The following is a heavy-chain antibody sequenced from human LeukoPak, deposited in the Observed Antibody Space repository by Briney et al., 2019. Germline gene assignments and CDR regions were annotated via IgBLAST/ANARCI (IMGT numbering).Heavy chain of an antibody. D-gene: IGHD3-22*01. CDR1: GFIFSSYW. V-gene: IGHV3-7*01. J-gene: IGHJ4*02. Sequence: GGSLRLSCAASGFIFSSYWMSWVRQAPGKGLEWVANIKQDGSEKYYVDSVKGRFTISRDNAKNSLYLQMNSLRAEDTAVYYCARVEGSSGYHYFDYWGQGTLVTVSS. CDR2: IKQDGSEK. CDR3: ARVEGSSGYHYFDY.